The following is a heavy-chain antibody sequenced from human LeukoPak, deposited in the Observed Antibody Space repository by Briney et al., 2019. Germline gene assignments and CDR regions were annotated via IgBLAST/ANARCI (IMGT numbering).Heavy chain of an antibody. Sequence: PSETLSLTCAVYGGSFSGYYWSWIRQPPGKGLEWIGEINHSGSTNYNPSLKSRVTISVDTSKNQFSLKLSSVTAADTAVYYCARGMKYNYGLDYWGQGTLVTVSS. J-gene: IGHJ4*02. CDR3: ARGMKYNYGLDY. V-gene: IGHV4-34*01. CDR1: GGSFSGYY. D-gene: IGHD5-18*01. CDR2: INHSGST.